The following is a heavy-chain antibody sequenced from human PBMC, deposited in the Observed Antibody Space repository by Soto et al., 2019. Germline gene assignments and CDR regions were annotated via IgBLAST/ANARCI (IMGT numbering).Heavy chain of an antibody. CDR2: LDGAGGST. Sequence: GSLRLCGLASVFTFSDYAMTWVRHVPGRGLEWVASLDGAGGSTYYADSVRGRFTISRDNSQNTLFLQMKRLTVDDTAIYYCAAPRDEYGSGVSWFTYGMDIWGQGTTVTVSS. CDR3: AAPRDEYGSGVSWFTYGMDI. V-gene: IGHV3-23*01. CDR1: VFTFSDYA. J-gene: IGHJ6*02. D-gene: IGHD3-10*01.